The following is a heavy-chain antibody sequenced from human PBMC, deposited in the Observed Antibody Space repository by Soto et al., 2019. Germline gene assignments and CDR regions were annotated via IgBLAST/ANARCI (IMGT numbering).Heavy chain of an antibody. D-gene: IGHD3-10*01. CDR2: ISAYNGNT. J-gene: IGHJ4*02. CDR3: ARDMRQWFGELLSPNFDY. V-gene: IGHV1-18*01. Sequence: ASVKVSCKASGYTFTSYGISWVRQAPGQGLEWMGWISAYNGNTNYAQKLQGRVTMTTDTSTSTAYMELRSLRSDDTAVYYCARDMRQWFGELLSPNFDYWGQGTLVTVSS. CDR1: GYTFTSYG.